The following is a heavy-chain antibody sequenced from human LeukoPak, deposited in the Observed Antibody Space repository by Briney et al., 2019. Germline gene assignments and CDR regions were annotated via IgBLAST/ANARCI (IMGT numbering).Heavy chain of an antibody. J-gene: IGHJ3*02. CDR2: IYPGDSDT. V-gene: IGHV5-51*01. D-gene: IGHD6-19*01. CDR1: GYSVTNYW. CDR3: ARTGYSSGWYGGFDI. Sequence: GESLKISCKGSGYSVTNYWIGWVRQMPGKGLEWMGIIYPGDSDTRYSPSFQGQVTISADKSISTAYLQWSTLKASDTAMYYCARTGYSSGWYGGFDIWGQGTLVTVSS.